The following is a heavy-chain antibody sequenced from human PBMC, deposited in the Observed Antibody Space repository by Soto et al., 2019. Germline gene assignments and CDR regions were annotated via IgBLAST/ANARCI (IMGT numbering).Heavy chain of an antibody. CDR1: GFTVSSNH. CDR2: IYSGGST. CDR3: ARSGPYGDYDY. J-gene: IGHJ4*02. V-gene: IGHV3-66*01. Sequence: GGSLRLSCAASGFTVSSNHMSWVRQAPGKGLEWVSVIYSGGSTYYADSVKGRFTISRDNSKNTLYLQMDSLRAEDTAVYYCARSGPYGDYDYWGQGTLVTVSS. D-gene: IGHD4-17*01.